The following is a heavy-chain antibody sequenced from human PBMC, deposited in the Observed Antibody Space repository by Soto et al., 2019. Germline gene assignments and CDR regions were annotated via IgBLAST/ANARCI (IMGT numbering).Heavy chain of an antibody. CDR1: GYTFTSYA. V-gene: IGHV1-3*01. J-gene: IGHJ4*02. Sequence: QVQLVQSGAEVKKPGASVKVSCKASGYTFTSYAMHWVRQAPGQRLEWMGWINAGNGNTKYSQKFQGRVTITRDTSASTAYMELSSLRSEDTAVYYCARIAASCGGDCYSGYFDYWGQGTLVTVSS. CDR3: ARIAASCGGDCYSGYFDY. D-gene: IGHD2-21*02. CDR2: INAGNGNT.